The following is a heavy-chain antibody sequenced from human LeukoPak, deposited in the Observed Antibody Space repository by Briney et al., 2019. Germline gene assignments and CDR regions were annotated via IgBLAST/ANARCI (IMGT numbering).Heavy chain of an antibody. CDR2: MSVPGYDT. Sequence: GGSLRLSCVASGFTFMYYAMSSVRQAPGKGLDWVSGMSVPGYDTYYADSVKGRCTISRDNSKNTQYSQIDSLRGEETAFYCCANRTGFCSSSACSYFYYMEDWGKGISVTVSS. CDR3: ANRTGFCSSSACSYFYYMED. D-gene: IGHD2-2*01. V-gene: IGHV3-23*01. J-gene: IGHJ6*03. CDR1: GFTFMYYA.